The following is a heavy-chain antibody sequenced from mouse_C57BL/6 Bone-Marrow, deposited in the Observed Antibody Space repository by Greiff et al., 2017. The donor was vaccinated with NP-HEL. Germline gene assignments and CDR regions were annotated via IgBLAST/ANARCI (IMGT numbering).Heavy chain of an antibody. J-gene: IGHJ1*03. CDR2: ISSGSSTI. CDR1: GFTFSDYG. Sequence: EVKLVESGGGLVKPGGSLKLSCAASGFTFSDYGMHWVRQAPEKGLEWVAYISSGSSTISYADTVKGRVTISRDNAKNTLFLQMTSLRSEDTAMYYCARPALSHWYFDVWGTGTTVTVSS. CDR3: ARPALSHWYFDV. V-gene: IGHV5-17*01.